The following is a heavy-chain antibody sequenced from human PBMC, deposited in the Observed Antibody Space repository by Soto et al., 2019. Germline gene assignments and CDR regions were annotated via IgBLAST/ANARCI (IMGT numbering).Heavy chain of an antibody. CDR1: GFTFSNAW. V-gene: IGHV3-15*01. J-gene: IGHJ6*02. CDR2: IKSKTDGGTT. CDR3: TTDRSIAAAGTYYYYCGMDV. Sequence: GGSLRLSCAASGFTFSNAWMSWVRQAPGKGLEWVGRIKSKTDGGTTDYAAPVKGRFTISRDDSKNTLYLQMNSLKTEDTAVYYCTTDRSIAAAGTYYYYCGMDVWGQGTTVTVSS. D-gene: IGHD6-13*01.